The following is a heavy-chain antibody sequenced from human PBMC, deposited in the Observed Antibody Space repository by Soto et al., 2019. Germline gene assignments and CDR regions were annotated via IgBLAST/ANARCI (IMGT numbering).Heavy chain of an antibody. V-gene: IGHV1-46*03. CDR3: ARDIYNNGANFWFDP. Sequence: ASVKLSCKESGYSYTSYYMHWVRQAPRQGLEWMGIINPSGGSTSYAQKFQGRVTMTRDTSTSTVYMELSSLRSEDTAVYYCARDIYNNGANFWFDPWGQGTLVTVSS. CDR1: GYSYTSYY. J-gene: IGHJ5*02. D-gene: IGHD3-10*01. CDR2: INPSGGST.